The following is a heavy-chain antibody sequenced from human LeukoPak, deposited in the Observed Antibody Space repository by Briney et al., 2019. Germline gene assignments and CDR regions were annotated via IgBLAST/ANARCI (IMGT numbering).Heavy chain of an antibody. V-gene: IGHV3-11*01. CDR3: ARTGPGYQLLKSRGGFDY. Sequence: GGSLRLSCAASGFTFSDYYMSWIRQAPGKGLEWVSYISSSGSTIYYADSVKGRFTIFRDNAKNSLYLQMNSLRAEETAVYYWARTGPGYQLLKSRGGFDYWGQGTLVTVSS. J-gene: IGHJ4*02. CDR1: GFTFSDYY. D-gene: IGHD2-2*01. CDR2: ISSSGSTI.